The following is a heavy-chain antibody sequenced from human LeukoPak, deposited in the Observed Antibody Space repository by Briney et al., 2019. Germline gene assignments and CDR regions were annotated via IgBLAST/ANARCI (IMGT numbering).Heavy chain of an antibody. CDR3: ARDRGGYTYSHDY. CDR2: IYTSGST. Sequence: TLSLTCTVSGGSISSGSYYWSWIRQPAGKGLEWIGRIYTSGSTNYNPSLKSRVTISVDTSKNQFSLKLNFVTAADTAVYYCARDRGGYTYSHDYWGQGTLVTVSS. D-gene: IGHD5-18*01. CDR1: GGSISSGSYY. J-gene: IGHJ4*02. V-gene: IGHV4-61*02.